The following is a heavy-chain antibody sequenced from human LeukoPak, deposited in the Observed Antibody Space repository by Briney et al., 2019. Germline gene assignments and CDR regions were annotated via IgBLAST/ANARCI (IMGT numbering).Heavy chain of an antibody. D-gene: IGHD3-22*01. CDR1: GFSVSGFW. Sequence: GGSLRLPCAASGFSVSGFWMHWVRQAPGKELVWVARINVEGDYIDYAESVRGRYTISRDSAKNTLYLQMNSVRAEDTAVYSCARDLTGPYDHWGQGTLVTVSS. V-gene: IGHV3-74*01. J-gene: IGHJ4*02. CDR2: INVEGDYI. CDR3: ARDLTGPYDH.